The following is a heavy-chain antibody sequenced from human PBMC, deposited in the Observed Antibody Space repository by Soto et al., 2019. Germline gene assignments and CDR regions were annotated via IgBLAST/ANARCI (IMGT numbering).Heavy chain of an antibody. D-gene: IGHD3-3*01. CDR1: GGTFSSYA. J-gene: IGHJ6*02. CDR2: IIPIFGTA. Sequence: SVKVSCKASGGTFSSYAISWVRQAPGQGLEWMGGIIPIFGTANYAQKFQGRVTITADESTSTAYMELSSLRSEDTAVYYCARSTQSGYYNYRYYYYGMDVWGQGTTVTVSS. V-gene: IGHV1-69*13. CDR3: ARSTQSGYYNYRYYYYGMDV.